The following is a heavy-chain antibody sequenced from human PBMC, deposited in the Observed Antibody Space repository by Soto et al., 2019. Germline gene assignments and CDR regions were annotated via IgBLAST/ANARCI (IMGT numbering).Heavy chain of an antibody. V-gene: IGHV3-23*01. CDR3: AKDDTVTTDRLDAEYFPH. CDR1: GFTFSSYA. Sequence: GGSLRLSCAASGFTFSSYAMSWVRQAPGKGLEWVSAISGSGGSTYYADSVKGRFTISRDNSKNTLYLQMNSLRAEDTAVYYCAKDDTVTTDRLDAEYFPHWGQGTLVTVSS. J-gene: IGHJ1*01. D-gene: IGHD4-17*01. CDR2: ISGSGGST.